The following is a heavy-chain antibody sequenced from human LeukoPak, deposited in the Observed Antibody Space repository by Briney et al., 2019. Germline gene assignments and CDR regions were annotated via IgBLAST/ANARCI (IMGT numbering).Heavy chain of an antibody. Sequence: PGGSLRLSCAASGFSFSGYSMHWVRQAPGKGLEWVSAISGSGGSTYYADSVKGRFTISRDNSKNTLYLQMNSLRAEDTAVYYCAKLSYYYYYYMDVWGKGTTVTVSS. CDR1: GFSFSGYS. CDR3: AKLSYYYYYYMDV. J-gene: IGHJ6*03. V-gene: IGHV3-23*01. CDR2: ISGSGGST.